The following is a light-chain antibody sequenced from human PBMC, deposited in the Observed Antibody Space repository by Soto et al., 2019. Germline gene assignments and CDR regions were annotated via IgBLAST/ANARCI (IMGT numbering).Light chain of an antibody. CDR1: SNDVGGYNF. J-gene: IGLJ3*02. Sequence: QSALTQPRSVSGSPGQSVTISCTGTSNDVGGYNFVSWYQRHPGKAPKLVIHDVTKRPSGVPDRFSGSKSGNTASLTISGLQAEDEADYYCCSYTSTSTRMFGGGTKLTVL. V-gene: IGLV2-11*01. CDR3: CSYTSTSTRM. CDR2: DVT.